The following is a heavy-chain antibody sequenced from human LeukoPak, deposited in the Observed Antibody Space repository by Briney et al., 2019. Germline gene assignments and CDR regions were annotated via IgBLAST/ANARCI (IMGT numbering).Heavy chain of an antibody. V-gene: IGHV1-18*01. CDR1: GYTFTSYG. D-gene: IGHD3-22*01. CDR3: ARDTFNYYDSSGHDAFDI. Sequence: ASVKVSCKASGYTFTSYGISWVRQAPGQGLEWMGWISAYNGNTNYAQKLQGRVTMATDTSTSTRYMELRSLSSDDTAVYYCARDTFNYYDSSGHDAFDIWGQGTMVTVSS. CDR2: ISAYNGNT. J-gene: IGHJ3*02.